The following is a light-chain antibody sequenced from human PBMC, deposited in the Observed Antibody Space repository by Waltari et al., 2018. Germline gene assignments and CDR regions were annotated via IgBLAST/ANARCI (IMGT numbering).Light chain of an antibody. CDR1: QSVLFNTNNKNY. Sequence: DIVMTQSPDSLAVSLGERATLNCKSSQSVLFNTNNKNYLAWYQQKTGQPPKLLFYWASTRESGVPDRFSGSGSGTDFTLTISSLQAEDVAVYYCQQYRSTLWTFGQGTRVEIK. CDR3: QQYRSTLWT. V-gene: IGKV4-1*01. J-gene: IGKJ1*01. CDR2: WAS.